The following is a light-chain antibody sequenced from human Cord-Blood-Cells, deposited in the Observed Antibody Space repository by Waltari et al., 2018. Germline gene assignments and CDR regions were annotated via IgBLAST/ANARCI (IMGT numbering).Light chain of an antibody. Sequence: IQLTQSPSTLSASVGDSATLTCRASQSISSWLAWYQQKTGKAPKLLSYKASSLESGVPSRFSGSGSGTEFTLTISSLQPDDFATYYCQQYNSYSPWTFGQGTKVEIK. CDR3: QQYNSYSPWT. J-gene: IGKJ1*01. V-gene: IGKV1-5*03. CDR2: KAS. CDR1: QSISSW.